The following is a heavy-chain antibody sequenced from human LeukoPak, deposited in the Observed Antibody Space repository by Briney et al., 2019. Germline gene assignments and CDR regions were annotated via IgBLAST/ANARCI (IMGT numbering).Heavy chain of an antibody. CDR1: GFVFSDYG. V-gene: IGHV3-30*02. CDR2: IRYDGSSE. J-gene: IGHJ4*02. CDR3: ARAGGVGTVDY. D-gene: IGHD3-16*01. Sequence: GSLRLSCAASGFVFSDYGMHWVRQAPGKGLEWVAFIRYDGSSEFYADSVKGRFTISRDNAKNSLYLQMNSLRVDDSAVYYCARAGGVGTVDYWGQGTLVTVSS.